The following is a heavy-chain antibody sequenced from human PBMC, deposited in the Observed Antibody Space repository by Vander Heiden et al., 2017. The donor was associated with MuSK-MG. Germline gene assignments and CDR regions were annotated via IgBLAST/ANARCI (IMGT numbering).Heavy chain of an antibody. Sequence: EVQLVESGGGLVKPGGSLRLSCAASGFTFSSYSMNWVRQAPGKGLEWVSSISSSSSYIYYADSVKGRFTIARDNAKNSLDLQRNRLRAEETAVYSCARDILPSTIVLRVFNGRKGYWGQGTLVTVSS. CDR2: ISSSSSYI. V-gene: IGHV3-21*01. CDR3: ARDILPSTIVLRVFNGRKGY. J-gene: IGHJ4*02. D-gene: IGHD2-2*01. CDR1: GFTFSSYS.